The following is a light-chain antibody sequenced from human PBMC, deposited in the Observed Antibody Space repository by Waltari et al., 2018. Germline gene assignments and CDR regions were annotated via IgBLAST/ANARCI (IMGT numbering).Light chain of an antibody. CDR2: GTS. Sequence: SIKSVHSIAVDWYEQKPGQAPSLLIYGTSNSATGIPDRFSGSGFGTDFTLTISRLEPEDFAVYYCQQYDGLVLTFGGGTKVEI. CDR1: KSVHSIA. J-gene: IGKJ4*01. CDR3: QQYDGLVLT. V-gene: IGKV3-20*01.